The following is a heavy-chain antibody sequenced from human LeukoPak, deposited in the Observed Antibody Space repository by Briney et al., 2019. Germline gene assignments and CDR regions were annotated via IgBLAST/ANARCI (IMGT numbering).Heavy chain of an antibody. CDR2: IKNDGRTT. V-gene: IGHV3-74*01. CDR3: ATGHSYGYDF. J-gene: IGHJ4*02. Sequence: PVGSLRLSCAASGLTFSDFWMHWVRQAPGKGLVWDSLIKNDGRTTIYADSVKGRFTISRDNGKNTVYLQMNSLRTEDTAVYYCATGHSYGYDFWGQGTLVTVSS. CDR1: GLTFSDFW. D-gene: IGHD5-18*01.